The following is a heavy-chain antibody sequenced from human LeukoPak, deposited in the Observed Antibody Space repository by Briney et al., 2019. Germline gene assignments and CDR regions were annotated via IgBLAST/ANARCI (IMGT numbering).Heavy chain of an antibody. CDR3: AKGSRDSRPYYFDF. CDR1: GFTFSNYA. J-gene: IGHJ4*02. CDR2: ITGSGGDT. D-gene: IGHD3-10*01. Sequence: GGSLRLSCEASGFTFSNYAMSWVRQAPGKGLEWVSAITGSGGDTYHADSVKGRFTISRDNSKNTLYLQMNSLRAEDMAVYYCAKGSRDSRPYYFDFWGQGTLVTVSS. V-gene: IGHV3-23*01.